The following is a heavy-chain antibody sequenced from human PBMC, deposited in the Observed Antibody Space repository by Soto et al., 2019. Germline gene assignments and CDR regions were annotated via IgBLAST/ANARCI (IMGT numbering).Heavy chain of an antibody. CDR2: INHSGST. V-gene: IGHV4-34*01. Sequence: PSETLSLTCAVYGGSFSGYYWSWIRQPPGKGLEWIGEINHSGSTNYNPSLKRRVTISVDTSKNQFSLKLSSVTAADTAVYYCASPAGNTDGYYYGMDVWGQGTTVTVSS. CDR1: GGSFSGYY. J-gene: IGHJ6*02. CDR3: ASPAGNTDGYYYGMDV. D-gene: IGHD5-18*01.